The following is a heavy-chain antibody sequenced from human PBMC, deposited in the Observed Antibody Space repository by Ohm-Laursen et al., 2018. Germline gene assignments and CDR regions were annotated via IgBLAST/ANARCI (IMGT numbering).Heavy chain of an antibody. CDR3: ARGRGVVAATVYNWFDP. J-gene: IGHJ5*02. CDR1: GYTFTSYD. CDR2: MNPNSGNT. Sequence: ASVKVSCKASGYTFTSYDINWVRQATGQGLEWMGWMNPNSGNTGYAQKFQGRVTMTRNTSISTAYMELSSLRSEDTAVYYCARGRGVVAATVYNWFDPWGQGTLVTVSS. V-gene: IGHV1-8*01. D-gene: IGHD2-15*01.